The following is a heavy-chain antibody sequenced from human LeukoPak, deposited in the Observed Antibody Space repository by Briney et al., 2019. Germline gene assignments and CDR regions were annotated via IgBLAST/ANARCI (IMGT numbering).Heavy chain of an antibody. CDR3: ARTGEYSGSGPSWAFDI. Sequence: SETLSLTCTVSGGSIGSHYWSWIRQPPGSGLEWIGYVYYSGTTNYNPSLKSRVTISVDTSKIQFSLKLSSVTAAGTAVYYCARTGEYSGSGPSWAFDIWGQGTMVTVSS. V-gene: IGHV4-59*11. CDR2: VYYSGTT. CDR1: GGSIGSHY. D-gene: IGHD3-10*01. J-gene: IGHJ3*02.